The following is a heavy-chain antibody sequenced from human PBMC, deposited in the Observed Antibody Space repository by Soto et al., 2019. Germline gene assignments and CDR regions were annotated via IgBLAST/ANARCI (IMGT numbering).Heavy chain of an antibody. V-gene: IGHV4-31*03. CDR1: GGSISSGGYY. CDR3: ARAGDIVVVPAALFDY. CDR2: IYYSGST. D-gene: IGHD2-2*01. Sequence: PSETLSLTCTVSGGSISSGGYYWSWIRQHPGKGLEWIGYIYYSGSTYYNPSLKSRVTISVDTSKNQFSLKLSSVTAADTAVYYCARAGDIVVVPAALFDYWGQGTLVTVSS. J-gene: IGHJ4*02.